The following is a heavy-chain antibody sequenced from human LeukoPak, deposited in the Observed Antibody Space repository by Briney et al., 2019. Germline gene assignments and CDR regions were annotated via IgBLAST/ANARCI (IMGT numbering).Heavy chain of an antibody. Sequence: KPSETLSLTCSVSGASISSYYWSWLRQPPGKGLEWIGYIYYSGSTNYNPSLKSRVTISVDTSKNQFSLRLSSVTAADTAVYYCARHRYYYDSSGYYYQPWGQGTLVTVSS. CDR3: ARHRYYYDSSGYYYQP. J-gene: IGHJ5*02. CDR1: GASISSYY. D-gene: IGHD3-22*01. CDR2: IYYSGST. V-gene: IGHV4-59*01.